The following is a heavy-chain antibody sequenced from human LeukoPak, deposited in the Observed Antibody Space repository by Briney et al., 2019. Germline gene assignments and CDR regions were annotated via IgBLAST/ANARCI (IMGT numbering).Heavy chain of an antibody. CDR1: GGSISSGSYY. Sequence: SQTLSLTCTVSGGSISSGSYYWSWIRQPAGKALEWIGRIYTSGSTNYNPSLKSRVTISVDTSKNQFSLKLSSVTAADTAVYYCARGKRGYYDAFDIWGQGTMVTVSS. D-gene: IGHD3-22*01. V-gene: IGHV4-61*02. CDR3: ARGKRGYYDAFDI. CDR2: IYTSGST. J-gene: IGHJ3*02.